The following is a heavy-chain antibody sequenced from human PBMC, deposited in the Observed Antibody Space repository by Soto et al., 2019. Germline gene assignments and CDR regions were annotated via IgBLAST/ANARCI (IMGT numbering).Heavy chain of an antibody. Sequence: SETLSLTCTVSGGSISSGGYYWSWIRQHPGKGLEWIGYIYYSGSTYYNPSLKSRVTISVDTSKNQFSLKLSSVTAADTAVYYCASFSSGWYGNAFDIWGQGTMVTVSS. D-gene: IGHD6-19*01. CDR3: ASFSSGWYGNAFDI. CDR1: GGSISSGGYY. J-gene: IGHJ3*02. CDR2: IYYSGST. V-gene: IGHV4-31*03.